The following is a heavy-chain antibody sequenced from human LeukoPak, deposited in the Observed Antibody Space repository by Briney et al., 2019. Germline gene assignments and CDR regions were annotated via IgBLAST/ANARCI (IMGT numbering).Heavy chain of an antibody. D-gene: IGHD4-11*01. Sequence: KPXEXXSLTCXVSGGSXSSYYWSWIRQPAGKGLEWIGRIYTSGSTNYNPSLKSRVTMSVDTSKNQFSLKLSSVTAADTAVYYCARDTQYYYYYGMDVWGQGTTVTVSS. V-gene: IGHV4-4*07. J-gene: IGHJ6*02. CDR2: IYTSGST. CDR3: ARDTQYYYYYGMDV. CDR1: GGSXSSYY.